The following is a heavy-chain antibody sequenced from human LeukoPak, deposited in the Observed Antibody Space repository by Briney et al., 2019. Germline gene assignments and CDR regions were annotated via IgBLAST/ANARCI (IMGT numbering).Heavy chain of an antibody. Sequence: SETLSLACTVSGDSINNFYWSWIRQPAGKGLEWIGRVYSSGTTDYNPSLKSRVSMSVDTSSNQFSLRLSSMTAADTALYYCARGQDWFWVDYWGQGTLVTVSS. J-gene: IGHJ4*02. CDR1: GDSINNFY. V-gene: IGHV4-4*07. CDR3: ARGQDWFWVDY. CDR2: VYSSGTT. D-gene: IGHD3-9*01.